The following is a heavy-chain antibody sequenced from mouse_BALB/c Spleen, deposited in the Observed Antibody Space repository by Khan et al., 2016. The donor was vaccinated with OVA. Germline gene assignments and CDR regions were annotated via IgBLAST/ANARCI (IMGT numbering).Heavy chain of an antibody. CDR1: GYSISSYW. CDR2: INPSNGRT. Sequence: QVQLQQSGAELVKPGASVQLSCTVSGYSISSYWMRWVKQWPGQGLQWIGEINPSNGRTNYNEKFKNKATLTVDTSSSTAYMQLSSLTSEDSAYYTCARSTMITTGCIYWGQGTLVTVSA. J-gene: IGHJ3*01. CDR3: ARSTMITTGCIY. V-gene: IGHV1S81*02. D-gene: IGHD2-4*01.